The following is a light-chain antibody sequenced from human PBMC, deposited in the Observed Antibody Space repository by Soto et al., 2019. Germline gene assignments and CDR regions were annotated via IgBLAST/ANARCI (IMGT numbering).Light chain of an antibody. Sequence: EIEMTQSPATLSVSAGERAALSCRASQDISSDLAWYQQKPGQPPRLLMYGASLRAPGIPARFSGSGSGTDFTLIISSLEPEDSAVYYCQQRSNWPPVFTFGQGTRLEIK. CDR3: QQRSNWPPVFT. J-gene: IGKJ5*01. CDR1: QDISSD. CDR2: GAS. V-gene: IGKV3-11*01.